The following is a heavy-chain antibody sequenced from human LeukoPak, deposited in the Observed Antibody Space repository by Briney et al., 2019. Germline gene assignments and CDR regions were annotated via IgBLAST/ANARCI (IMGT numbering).Heavy chain of an antibody. CDR1: GGSISSGGYS. D-gene: IGHD5-18*01. V-gene: IGHV4-30-2*01. J-gene: IGHJ4*02. CDR2: IYHSGST. Sequence: SETLSLTCAVSGGSISSGGYSWSWIRQPPGKGLEWFGYIYHSGSTYYNPSLKSRVTISVDRSKNQFSLKLSSVTAADTAVYYCARGTLDRDGWLLGYWGQGTLVTVSS. CDR3: ARGTLDRDGWLLGY.